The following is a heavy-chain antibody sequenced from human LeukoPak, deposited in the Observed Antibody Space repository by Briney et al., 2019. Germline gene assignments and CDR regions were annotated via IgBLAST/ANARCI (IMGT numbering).Heavy chain of an antibody. J-gene: IGHJ4*02. V-gene: IGHV1-69*04. CDR3: ARDGGSGSPADY. D-gene: IGHD1-26*01. Sequence: SWVRQAXGQGLEWMGRIIPILGIANYAQKFQGRVTITADKSTSTAYMELSSLRSEDTAVYYCARDGGSGSPADYWGRGTLVTVSS. CDR2: IIPILGIA.